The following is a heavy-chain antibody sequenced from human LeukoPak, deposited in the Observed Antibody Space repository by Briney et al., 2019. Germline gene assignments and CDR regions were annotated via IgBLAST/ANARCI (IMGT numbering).Heavy chain of an antibody. J-gene: IGHJ4*02. CDR2: IIPIFGTA. CDR1: GYTSTSYG. CDR3: ARDPLAYCGGDCYSG. V-gene: IGHV1-69*05. Sequence: SVKVSRKAFGYTSTSYGISWVRQAPGQGLEWMGRIIPIFGTANYAQKFQGRVTITTDESTSTAYMELSSLRSEDTAVYYCARDPLAYCGGDCYSGWGQGTLVTVSS. D-gene: IGHD2-21*01.